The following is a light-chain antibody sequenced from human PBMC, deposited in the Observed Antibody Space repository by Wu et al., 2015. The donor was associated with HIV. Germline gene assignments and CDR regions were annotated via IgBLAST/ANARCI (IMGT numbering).Light chain of an antibody. Sequence: IVLTQSPVILSLSPGERATLSCRASEIVYNSLAWYQQRPGQAPRLLIYDASTRATGVPARFSGSGSGTEFTLTISSLQSEDFAIHFCQQYNNWPPTFGPGTKVDIK. V-gene: IGKV3-15*01. J-gene: IGKJ3*01. CDR1: EIVYNS. CDR2: DAS. CDR3: QQYNNWPPT.